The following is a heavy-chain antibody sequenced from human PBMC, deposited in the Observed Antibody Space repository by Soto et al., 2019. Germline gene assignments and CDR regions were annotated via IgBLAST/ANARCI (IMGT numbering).Heavy chain of an antibody. CDR1: GYTFTSYD. V-gene: IGHV1-8*01. Sequence: VASVKVSCKASGYTFTSYDINWVRQATGQGLEWMGWMNPNSGNTGYAQKFQGRVTMTRNTSISTAYMELSSLRSEDTAVYYCARGRYSGYDSYYWGQGTLVTVSS. J-gene: IGHJ4*02. CDR2: MNPNSGNT. CDR3: ARGRYSGYDSYY. D-gene: IGHD5-12*01.